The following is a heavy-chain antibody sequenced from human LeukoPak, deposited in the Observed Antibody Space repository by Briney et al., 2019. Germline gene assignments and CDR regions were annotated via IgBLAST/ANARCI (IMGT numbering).Heavy chain of an antibody. Sequence: PSETLSLTCSVSGGSISSSTYYWGWIRQPPGKGLEWIGSIYDSGITYYNPFLKSRVTISVDTSKNQFSLKLSSVTAADTAVYYCARDLSNFWSGYFNWFDPWGQGTLVTVSS. D-gene: IGHD3-3*01. CDR2: IYDSGIT. J-gene: IGHJ5*02. CDR3: ARDLSNFWSGYFNWFDP. CDR1: GGSISSSTYY. V-gene: IGHV4-39*07.